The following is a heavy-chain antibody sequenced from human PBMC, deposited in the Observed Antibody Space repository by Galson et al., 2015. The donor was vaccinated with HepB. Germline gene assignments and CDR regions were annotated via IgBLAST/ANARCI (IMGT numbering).Heavy chain of an antibody. CDR3: ASAVAVAGTIFAFDI. CDR1: GFSFGDYY. Sequence: SLRLSCAASGFSFGDYYMNWIRQAPGKGLEWVSYITNSRIYTNYADSVKGRFTISRDNARTSLYLQMNSLRAEDTAVYYCASAVAVAGTIFAFDIWGQGTMVTVSS. J-gene: IGHJ3*02. CDR2: ITNSRIYT. D-gene: IGHD6-19*01. V-gene: IGHV3-11*06.